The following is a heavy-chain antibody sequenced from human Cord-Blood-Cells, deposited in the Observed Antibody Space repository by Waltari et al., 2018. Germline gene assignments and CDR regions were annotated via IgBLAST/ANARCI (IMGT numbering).Heavy chain of an antibody. D-gene: IGHD7-27*01. CDR2: INPNSGGT. Sequence: QVQLVQSGAEVKKPGASVKVSCKASGYTFTGYYMHWVRQAPGQGLAWMGWINPNSGGTNDAQEVKGRVTMTRETSSSTAYMGVRRLRSDGTAVYYWARGRKTGDPSLFDYWGQGTLVTVSS. J-gene: IGHJ4*02. CDR1: GYTFTGYY. V-gene: IGHV1-2*02. CDR3: ARGRKTGDPSLFDY.